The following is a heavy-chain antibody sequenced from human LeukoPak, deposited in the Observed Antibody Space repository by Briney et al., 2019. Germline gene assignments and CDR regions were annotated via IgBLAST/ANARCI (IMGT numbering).Heavy chain of an antibody. D-gene: IGHD3-16*01. Sequence: ASVKVSCKASGYTFTSYYMHWVRQAPGQGLEWMGWINPNSGGTNYAQKFQGRVTMTRDTSISTAYMELSRLRPDDTAVYYCATSYDYVWGSYDYYYMDVWGKGTTVTVSS. CDR2: INPNSGGT. V-gene: IGHV1-2*02. CDR1: GYTFTSYY. J-gene: IGHJ6*03. CDR3: ATSYDYVWGSYDYYYMDV.